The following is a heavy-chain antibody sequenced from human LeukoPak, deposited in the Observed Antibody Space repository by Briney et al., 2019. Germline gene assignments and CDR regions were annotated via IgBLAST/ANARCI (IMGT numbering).Heavy chain of an antibody. CDR2: ISGSGGST. Sequence: GGSLRLSCVASGFTFSSYAMSWVRQAPGKGLEWVSAISGSGGSTYYADSVKGRFTLSRDNSKNTLYLQMNSLRAEDTAVYYCARDIAAARKTYYYYYGMDVWGQGATVTVSS. D-gene: IGHD6-13*01. CDR1: GFTFSSYA. J-gene: IGHJ6*02. CDR3: ARDIAAARKTYYYYYGMDV. V-gene: IGHV3-23*01.